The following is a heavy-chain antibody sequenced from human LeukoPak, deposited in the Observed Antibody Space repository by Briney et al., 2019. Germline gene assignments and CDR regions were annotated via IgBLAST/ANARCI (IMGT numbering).Heavy chain of an antibody. J-gene: IGHJ4*02. CDR1: GFTFSTYN. Sequence: GGSLRLSCAASGFTFSTYNMNWVRQAPGKGLEWVSSISDNSRYIYYADSVKGRFTISRDNAKNSLFLQMNSLRAEDTAVYYCARGAEGIAASDSKFDYWGQGTLVTVSS. D-gene: IGHD6-13*01. V-gene: IGHV3-21*01. CDR3: ARGAEGIAASDSKFDY. CDR2: ISDNSRYI.